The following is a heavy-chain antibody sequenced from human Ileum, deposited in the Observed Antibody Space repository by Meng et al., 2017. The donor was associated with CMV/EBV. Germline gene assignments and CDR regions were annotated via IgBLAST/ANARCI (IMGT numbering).Heavy chain of an antibody. Sequence: LSLTCAVYGGSFSGYYWSWIRQHPGKGLEWIGEINHSGSTNYNPSLKSRVTISVDTSKNQFSLKLSSVTAADTAVYYCARGPNWFDPWGQGTLVTVSS. CDR2: INHSGST. CDR3: ARGPNWFDP. J-gene: IGHJ5*02. CDR1: GGSFSGYY. V-gene: IGHV4-34*01.